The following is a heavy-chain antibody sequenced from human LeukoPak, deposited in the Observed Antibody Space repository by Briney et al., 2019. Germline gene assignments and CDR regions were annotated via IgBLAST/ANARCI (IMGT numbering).Heavy chain of an antibody. D-gene: IGHD3-22*01. V-gene: IGHV4-39*07. J-gene: IGHJ4*02. CDR1: GDSISSSNCY. CDR3: ARTYYYDSSGYYGEIDY. Sequence: SETLSLTCTVSGDSISSSNCYWGWIRQPPGKGLEWIGSIYFSGGTYYNPSLKSRVTISVDTSKNQFSLKLSSVTAADTAVYYCARTYYYDSSGYYGEIDYWGQGTLVTVSS. CDR2: IYFSGGT.